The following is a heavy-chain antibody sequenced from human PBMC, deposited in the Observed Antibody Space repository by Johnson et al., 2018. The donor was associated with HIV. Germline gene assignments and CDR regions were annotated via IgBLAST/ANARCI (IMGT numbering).Heavy chain of an antibody. D-gene: IGHD3-3*01. CDR1: GFSFSTYN. CDR3: AKDCSIFGVGWGSDAFDI. J-gene: IGHJ3*02. CDR2: ISYSGSDT. Sequence: QMLLVESGGGVVQPGRSLRLSCAASGFSFSTYNMHWVRHAPGRGLEWVAFISYSGSDTYYVASVKGRFTVSRDNSENTLFLQMNSLRDEDTAVYYCAKDCSIFGVGWGSDAFDIWGQGTMVTVSS. V-gene: IGHV3-30*18.